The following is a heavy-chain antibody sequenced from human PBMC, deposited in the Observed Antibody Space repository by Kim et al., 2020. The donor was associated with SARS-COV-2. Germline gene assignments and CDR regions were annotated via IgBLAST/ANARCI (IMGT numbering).Heavy chain of an antibody. CDR3: ARDSPRNYYYYYGMDV. CDR1: GYTFTSYA. CDR2: INTNTGNP. Sequence: ASVKVSCKASGYTFTSYAMNWVRQAPGQGLEWMGWINTNTGNPTYAQGFTGRFVFSLDTSVSTAYLQISSLKAEDTAVYYCARDSPRNYYYYYGMDVWGQGTTVTVSS. V-gene: IGHV7-4-1*02. J-gene: IGHJ6*02.